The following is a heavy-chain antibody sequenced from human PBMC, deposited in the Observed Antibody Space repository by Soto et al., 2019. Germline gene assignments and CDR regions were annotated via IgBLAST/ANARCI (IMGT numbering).Heavy chain of an antibody. CDR3: ARDVNDFWSGDYRSYYYGMDV. Sequence: ASVKVSCKASGYTFTSYGISWVRQAPGQGLEWMGWISAYNGNTNYAQKLQGRVTMTTDTSTSTAYMELRSLRSDDTAVYYCARDVNDFWSGDYRSYYYGMDVWGQGTTVTVSS. CDR2: ISAYNGNT. V-gene: IGHV1-18*04. CDR1: GYTFTSYG. D-gene: IGHD3-3*01. J-gene: IGHJ6*02.